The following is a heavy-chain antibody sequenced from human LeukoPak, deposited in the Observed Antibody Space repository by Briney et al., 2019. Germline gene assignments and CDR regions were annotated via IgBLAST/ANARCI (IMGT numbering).Heavy chain of an antibody. CDR1: GFTFSNYG. CDR2: ISFDGSQK. J-gene: IGHJ6*02. V-gene: IGHV3-30*02. D-gene: IGHD6-13*01. Sequence: GGSLRLSCAASGFTFSNYGMHWVRQAPGKGLEWVALISFDGSQKYYADSVKGRFTISRDNSKSTAYLQMNSLRVEDAAVYYCAKAMWQQLGYYYGMDVWGQGTTVTVSS. CDR3: AKAMWQQLGYYYGMDV.